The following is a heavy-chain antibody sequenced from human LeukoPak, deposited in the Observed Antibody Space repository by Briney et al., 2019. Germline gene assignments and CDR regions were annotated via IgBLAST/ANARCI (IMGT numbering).Heavy chain of an antibody. D-gene: IGHD5-24*01. J-gene: IGHJ4*02. CDR2: VKQDGSEK. Sequence: GGSLRLSCAASGFTFSSCWRSWVRQTPGKGLEWVANVKQDGSEKYYVDSVKGRFTISRDNAKSSLYLQMNSLRAEDTAVYYCASAERWLQHFDSWGQGTLVTVSS. CDR3: ASAERWLQHFDS. CDR1: GFTFSSCW. V-gene: IGHV3-7*02.